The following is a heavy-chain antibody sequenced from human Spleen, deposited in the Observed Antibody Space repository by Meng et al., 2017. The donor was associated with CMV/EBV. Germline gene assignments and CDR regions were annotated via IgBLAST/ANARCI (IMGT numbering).Heavy chain of an antibody. CDR3: ARGGYSTSWYPDYFDF. V-gene: IGHV1-2*02. J-gene: IGHJ4*02. CDR2: SNPKSGGT. Sequence: ASVKVSCKASGYTFTDYFIHWVRQAPGQGLGWMGWSNPKSGGTHYAQKFQGRVTMTRDTSISTAYMELNRLRSDDTAVYHCARGGYSTSWYPDYFDFWGQGTLVTVSS. CDR1: GYTFTDYF. D-gene: IGHD6-13*01.